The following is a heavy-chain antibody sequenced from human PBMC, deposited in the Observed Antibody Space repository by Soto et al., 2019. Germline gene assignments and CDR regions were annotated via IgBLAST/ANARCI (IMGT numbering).Heavy chain of an antibody. CDR3: ARERDIVVVPAAMEGGWFDP. V-gene: IGHV4-31*03. CDR1: GGSISSGGYY. Sequence: SETLSVTCTVSGGSISSGGYYWSWIRQHPGKGLEWIGYIYYSGSTYYNPSLKSRVTISVDTSKNQFSLKLSSVTAADTAVYYCARERDIVVVPAAMEGGWFDPWGQGTLVTVSS. J-gene: IGHJ5*02. CDR2: IYYSGST. D-gene: IGHD2-2*01.